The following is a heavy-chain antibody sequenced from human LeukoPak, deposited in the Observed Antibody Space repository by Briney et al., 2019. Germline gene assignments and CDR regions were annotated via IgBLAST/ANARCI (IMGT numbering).Heavy chain of an antibody. J-gene: IGHJ4*02. CDR3: ARDRYDFWSGYFNY. Sequence: SETLSLTCTVSGGSISSYYWSWIRQPAGKGLEWIGRIYTSGSTNYNPSLKSRVTMSVDTSRNQFSLKLSSVTAADTAVYYCARDRYDFWSGYFNYWGQGTLVTVSS. V-gene: IGHV4-4*07. CDR1: GGSISSYY. CDR2: IYTSGST. D-gene: IGHD3-3*01.